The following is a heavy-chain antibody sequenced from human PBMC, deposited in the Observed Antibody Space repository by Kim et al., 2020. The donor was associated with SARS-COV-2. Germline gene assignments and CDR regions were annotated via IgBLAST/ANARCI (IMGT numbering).Heavy chain of an antibody. D-gene: IGHD5-12*01. V-gene: IGHV3-30*01. J-gene: IGHJ4*02. CDR3: ARVPYSGYDLYYFDD. Sequence: DPVKCRFTISRDNSENTLYLQMNSLRAEDTAVYYCARVPYSGYDLYYFDDWGKGTLVTVSS.